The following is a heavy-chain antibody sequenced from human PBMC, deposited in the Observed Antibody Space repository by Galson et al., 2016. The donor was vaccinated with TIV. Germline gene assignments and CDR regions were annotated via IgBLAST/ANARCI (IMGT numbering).Heavy chain of an antibody. J-gene: IGHJ3*02. CDR3: ARADQRLGGADAFDI. Sequence: SLRLSCAASGFTFSNYWMHWVRQAPGRGLVWVSRINSDGSTTTYADSVEGRFTLSRDNAKNTLYLQMSSLRADDTALYFCARADQRLGGADAFDIWGQGTMVTVSS. CDR1: GFTFSNYW. V-gene: IGHV3-74*01. D-gene: IGHD6-25*01. CDR2: INSDGSTT.